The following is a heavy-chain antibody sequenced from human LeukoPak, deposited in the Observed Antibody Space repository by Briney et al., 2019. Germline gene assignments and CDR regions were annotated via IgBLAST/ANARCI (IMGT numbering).Heavy chain of an antibody. Sequence: PGGSLRLSCAASGFTFSNYTMNWVRQAPGKGLEWVAVILYDGSDKSYADSVKGRFTISRDKNTLYLQMNSLRPEDTAVYYCARRSSSWKNWFDPWGQGTLVTVSS. CDR3: ARRSSSWKNWFDP. CDR2: ILYDGSDK. CDR1: GFTFSNYT. J-gene: IGHJ5*02. V-gene: IGHV3-30-3*01. D-gene: IGHD6-13*01.